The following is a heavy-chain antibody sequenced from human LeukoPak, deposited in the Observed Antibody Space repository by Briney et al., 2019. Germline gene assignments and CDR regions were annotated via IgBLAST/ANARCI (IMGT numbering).Heavy chain of an antibody. CDR1: GGSISSSSYY. D-gene: IGHD6-19*01. V-gene: IGHV4-39*01. Sequence: SETLSLTCTVWGGSISSSSYYGGWIRQPRGKGGEGIESIYYSGSTYYNPTRKSRVTIGVNTAKKQYSKKLSSVTAADTAVYYCARVLIAVDAFDIWGQGTMVTVSS. J-gene: IGHJ3*02. CDR3: ARVLIAVDAFDI. CDR2: IYYSGST.